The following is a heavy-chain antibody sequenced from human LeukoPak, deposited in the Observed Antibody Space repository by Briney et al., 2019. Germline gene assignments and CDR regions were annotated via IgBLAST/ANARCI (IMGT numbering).Heavy chain of an antibody. Sequence: GGSLRLSCAASGFTFSSYAMSWVRQAPGKGLEWVSAISGSGGSTYYADSVKGRFTISRDNAQNSLYLQMNSLRAEDTALYYCARVLKELGLDYDYYYMGVWGKGTTVTVSS. CDR2: ISGSGGST. CDR1: GFTFSSYA. J-gene: IGHJ6*03. V-gene: IGHV3-23*01. D-gene: IGHD1-26*01. CDR3: ARVLKELGLDYDYYYMGV.